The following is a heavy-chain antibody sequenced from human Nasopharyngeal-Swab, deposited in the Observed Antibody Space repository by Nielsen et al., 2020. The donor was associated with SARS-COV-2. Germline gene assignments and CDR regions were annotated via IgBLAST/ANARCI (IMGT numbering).Heavy chain of an antibody. CDR1: GFTFSTYW. V-gene: IGHV3-74*01. Sequence: LKISCAASGFTFSTYWMHWVRQAPGKGLVWVSRINIDGSSTRHADSVKGRFTISRDNGKNTLYLQMNSLRAEDTAIYYCARGFYYGMDVWGQGTTVTVSS. CDR2: INIDGSST. CDR3: ARGFYYGMDV. J-gene: IGHJ6*02.